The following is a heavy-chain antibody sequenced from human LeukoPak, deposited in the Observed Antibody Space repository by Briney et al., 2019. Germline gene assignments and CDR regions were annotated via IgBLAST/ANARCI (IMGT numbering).Heavy chain of an antibody. V-gene: IGHV4-34*01. CDR1: GGSFSGYY. J-gene: IGHJ1*01. D-gene: IGHD2-15*01. CDR2: INHSGST. CDR3: ARPLGYCSGGSCYAYFQH. Sequence: SETLSLTCAVHGGSFSGYYWSWIRQPPGKGLEWIGEINHSGSTNYNPSLKSRVTISVDTSKNQFSLKLSSVTAADTAVYYCARPLGYCSGGSCYAYFQHWGQGTLVTVSS.